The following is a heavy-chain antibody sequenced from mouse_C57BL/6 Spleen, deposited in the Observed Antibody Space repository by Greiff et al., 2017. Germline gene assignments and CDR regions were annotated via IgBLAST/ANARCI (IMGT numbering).Heavy chain of an antibody. Sequence: QVHVKQPGTELVKPGASVKLSCKASGYTFTSYWMHWVKQRPGQGLEWIGNINPSNGGTNYKEKFKSKATLTVDKSSSTAYMQLSSLTSEDSAVYYCARTAQATAWFAYWGQGTLVTVSA. CDR2: INPSNGGT. CDR1: GYTFTSYW. CDR3: ARTAQATAWFAY. D-gene: IGHD3-2*02. J-gene: IGHJ3*01. V-gene: IGHV1-53*01.